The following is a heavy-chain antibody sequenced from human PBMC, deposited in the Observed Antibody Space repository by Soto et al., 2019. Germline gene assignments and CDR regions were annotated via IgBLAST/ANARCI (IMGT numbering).Heavy chain of an antibody. CDR1: GFSLSTSGVG. Sequence: QITLKESGPTLVKPTQTLTLTCTFSGFSLSTSGVGVGWIRQPPGKALEWLALIYWDDDKRYSPSLKSRLTITKDSSKNQVVLTMTNMDPVDTATYYCAHSIKYQLLPNWFDPWGQGTLVTVSS. CDR3: AHSIKYQLLPNWFDP. J-gene: IGHJ5*02. CDR2: IYWDDDK. D-gene: IGHD2-2*01. V-gene: IGHV2-5*02.